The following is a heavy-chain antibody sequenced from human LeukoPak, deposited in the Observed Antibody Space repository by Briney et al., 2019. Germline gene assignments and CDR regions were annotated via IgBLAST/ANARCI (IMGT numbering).Heavy chain of an antibody. CDR3: ARDIGSSTPSGF. CDR1: GGSISNYY. D-gene: IGHD1-26*01. CDR2: MYHSGTT. V-gene: IGHV4-4*02. Sequence: SETLSLTCTVSGGSISNYYWSWVRQPPGKGLEWIGEMYHSGTTNYNPSLKSRVTISIDKSTNQFSLRLTPVTAADTAVYYCARDIGSSTPSGFWGKGTTVTVSS. J-gene: IGHJ6*04.